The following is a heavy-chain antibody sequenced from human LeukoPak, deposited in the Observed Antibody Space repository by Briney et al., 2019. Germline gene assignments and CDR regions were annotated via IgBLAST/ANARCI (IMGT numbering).Heavy chain of an antibody. J-gene: IGHJ6*02. CDR1: GFTFSSYG. D-gene: IGHD3-22*01. CDR2: ISYDGSNK. Sequence: GGSLRLSCAASGFTFSSYGMHWVRQAPGKGLEWVAVISYDGSNKYYADSVKGRFTISRDNSKNTLYLQMNSLRAEDTAVYYCAKDPDYYDSSGPRKYYYYYYGMDVWGQGTTVTVSS. CDR3: AKDPDYYDSSGPRKYYYYYYGMDV. V-gene: IGHV3-30*18.